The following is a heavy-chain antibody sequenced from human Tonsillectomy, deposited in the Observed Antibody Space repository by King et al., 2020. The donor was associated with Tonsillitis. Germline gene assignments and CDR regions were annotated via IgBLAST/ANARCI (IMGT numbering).Heavy chain of an antibody. CDR1: GFTFSSYG. CDR2: ISYDGSNK. D-gene: IGHD7-27*01. V-gene: IGHV3-30*18. CDR3: ANPLGPYYYSNGMDV. Sequence: VQLVESGGGVVQPGRSLRLSCAASGFTFSSYGMHWVRQAPGKGLEWVAVISYDGSNKYYEYSEKGRFTISRDNSMNTLYLQMNSLRAEDTAVYYCANPLGPYYYSNGMDVWGQWPTVTVSS. J-gene: IGHJ6*02.